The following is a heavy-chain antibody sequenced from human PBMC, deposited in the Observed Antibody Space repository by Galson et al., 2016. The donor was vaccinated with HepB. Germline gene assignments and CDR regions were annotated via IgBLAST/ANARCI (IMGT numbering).Heavy chain of an antibody. CDR1: GYTFNNYN. CDR3: ARELDHSFYFDY. V-gene: IGHV1-46*02. D-gene: IGHD1-14*01. J-gene: IGHJ4*02. Sequence: SVKVSCKASGYTFNNYNMHWVRQAPGQGLEWMGIIKPSGGNTIYAQKFQDGITMTRDTSTSTVYMELISLRSEDTAVYYCARELDHSFYFDYWGQGTLLTVSS. CDR2: IKPSGGNT.